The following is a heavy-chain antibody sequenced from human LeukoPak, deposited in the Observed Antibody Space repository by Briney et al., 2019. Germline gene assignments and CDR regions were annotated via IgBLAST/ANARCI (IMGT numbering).Heavy chain of an antibody. CDR2: NYHSGST. V-gene: IGHV4-30-2*01. D-gene: IGHD2-21*02. J-gene: IGHJ3*02. CDR1: GGSISSGDYS. Sequence: SETLSLTCAVSGGSISSGDYSWSWIRQPPGKGLEWIGYNYHSGSTYYNPSLKSRVTVSVDRSKNQFSLKLSSVTAADTAVYYCARGTVTADDAFYIWGQGTMVTVSS. CDR3: ARGTVTADDAFYI.